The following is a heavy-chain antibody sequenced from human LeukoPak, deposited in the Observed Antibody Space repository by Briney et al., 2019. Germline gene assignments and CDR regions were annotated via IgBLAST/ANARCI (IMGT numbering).Heavy chain of an antibody. D-gene: IGHD3-22*01. V-gene: IGHV3-30-3*01. CDR3: ARDSSITMIVVALDY. J-gene: IGHJ4*02. CDR2: ISYDGSNK. CDR1: GFTFSSYA. Sequence: GGSLRLSCAASGFTFSSYAMHWVRQAPGKGLEWVAVISYDGSNKYYSDSVKGRFTISRDNSKNTLYLQMNSLRAEDTAVYYCARDSSITMIVVALDYWGQGTLVTVSS.